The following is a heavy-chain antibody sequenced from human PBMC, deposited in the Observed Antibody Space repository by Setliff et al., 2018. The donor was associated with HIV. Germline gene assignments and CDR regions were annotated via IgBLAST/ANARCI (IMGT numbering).Heavy chain of an antibody. J-gene: IGHJ4*02. Sequence: SETLSLTCTVSGGSISSYYWSWIRQPPGKGLEWIGYIYYSGSTNYNPSLKSRATISVDTSKNQFSLKLSSVIAADTAVYYCAQLGMVDDFDYWGQGTLVTVSS. CDR3: AQLGMVDDFDY. CDR1: GGSISSYY. V-gene: IGHV4-59*01. D-gene: IGHD1-1*01. CDR2: IYYSGST.